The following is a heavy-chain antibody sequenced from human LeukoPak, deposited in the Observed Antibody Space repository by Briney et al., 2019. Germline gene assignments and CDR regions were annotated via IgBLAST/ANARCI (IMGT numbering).Heavy chain of an antibody. CDR2: MNQNGDQT. CDR3: ARDVRY. V-gene: IGHV3-7*04. Sequence: GGSLTLSCAASGFTFSDSWMNWVRRAPGKGLEWVATMNQNGDQTNYADSVRGRFTISRDNAKNSLYLQMNSLRAEDTAVYYCARDVRYWGRGTLVTVSS. J-gene: IGHJ4*02. CDR1: GFTFSDSW.